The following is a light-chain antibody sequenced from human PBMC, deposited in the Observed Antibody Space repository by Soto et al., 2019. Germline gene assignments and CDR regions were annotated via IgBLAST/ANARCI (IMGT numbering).Light chain of an antibody. CDR2: DVG. CDR3: SSYTTSTTYV. J-gene: IGLJ1*01. V-gene: IGLV2-14*03. CDR1: SSDVGAYNY. Sequence: QSALTQPASGSGSPGQWIAISCTGTSSDVGAYNYVSWFQQHPGKAPKLIIYDVGSRPSGVSNRFSGSKSDNTASLTISGLQAEDEADYYCSSYTTSTTYVFGTGTKVTVL.